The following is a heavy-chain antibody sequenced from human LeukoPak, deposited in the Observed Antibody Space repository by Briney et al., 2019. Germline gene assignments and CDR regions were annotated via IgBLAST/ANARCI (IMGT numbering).Heavy chain of an antibody. Sequence: ASVKVSCKASGYTFTSYYMHWVRQAPGQGLEWMGIINPSGGSTSYAQKFQGRVTMTRDTSISTAYMELSRLRSDDTAVYYCARDVAAAAFNWFDPWGQGTLVTVSS. V-gene: IGHV1-46*01. CDR1: GYTFTSYY. CDR3: ARDVAAAAFNWFDP. J-gene: IGHJ5*02. CDR2: INPSGGST. D-gene: IGHD6-13*01.